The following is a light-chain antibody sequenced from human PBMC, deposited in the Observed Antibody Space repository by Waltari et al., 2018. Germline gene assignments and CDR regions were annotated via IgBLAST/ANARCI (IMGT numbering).Light chain of an antibody. J-gene: IGKJ2*01. CDR2: GAS. Sequence: EIVMTQSPVTLSVSPGERATLSCRASQSVGTKLAWYQQKPGQAPRLLISGASTRATGIAARFSGSGSGTEFTLTISSLQSEDFAIYYCMQTTQLPHTFGLGTKLEIK. CDR1: QSVGTK. V-gene: IGKV3-15*01. CDR3: MQTTQLPHT.